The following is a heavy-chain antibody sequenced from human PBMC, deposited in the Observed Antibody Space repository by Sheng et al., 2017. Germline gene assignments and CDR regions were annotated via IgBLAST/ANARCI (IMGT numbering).Heavy chain of an antibody. CDR2: IYSDGST. Sequence: EVQLVESGGGLIQPGGSLRLSCAASGFTVSNNYMTWVRQAPGKGLEWVSVIYSDGSTYYADSVKGRFTISRDNSKTTLYLQMNSLRAEDTAVYFCARVWGYSSSWIDIWGQGTMVTVSS. CDR1: GFTVSNNY. CDR3: ARVWGYSSSWIDI. D-gene: IGHD6-13*01. V-gene: IGHV3-53*01. J-gene: IGHJ3*02.